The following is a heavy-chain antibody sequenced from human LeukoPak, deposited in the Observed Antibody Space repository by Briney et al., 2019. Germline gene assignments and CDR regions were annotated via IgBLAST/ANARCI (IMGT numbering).Heavy chain of an antibody. CDR3: AKGAVGVTTGGGYNWFDP. D-gene: IGHD4-17*01. Sequence: GGSLRLSCAASGFTFSSYAMSWVRQAPGKGLEWVSAISDSGGNKYYADSVKGRFTISRDNSKNTLYLQMNSLKAADTADYYGAKGAVGVTTGGGYNWFDPWGRGTVVSVS. V-gene: IGHV3-23*01. CDR2: ISDSGGNK. J-gene: IGHJ5*02. CDR1: GFTFSSYA.